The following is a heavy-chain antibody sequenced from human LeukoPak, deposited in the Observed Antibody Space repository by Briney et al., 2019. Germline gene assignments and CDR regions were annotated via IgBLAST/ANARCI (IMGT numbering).Heavy chain of an antibody. D-gene: IGHD3-10*01. V-gene: IGHV3-23*01. CDR2: IYPGGNT. CDR3: ARRGWFGELFPANY. CDR1: GFTFSSSG. J-gene: IGHJ4*02. Sequence: GGSLRLSCAASGFTFSSSGMSWVRQAPGKGLEWVSAIYPGGNTYYADSVKGRFTISRDNAKNSLYLQMNSLRAEDTAVYYCARRGWFGELFPANYWGQGTLVTVSS.